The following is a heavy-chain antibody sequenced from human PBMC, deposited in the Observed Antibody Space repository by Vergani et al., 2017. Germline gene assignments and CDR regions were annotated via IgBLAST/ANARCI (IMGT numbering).Heavy chain of an antibody. CDR3: AGDDRLGGPFDY. CDR1: GFTFSSYD. J-gene: IGHJ4*02. V-gene: IGHV3-13*01. D-gene: IGHD3-16*01. CDR2: IGTAGDT. Sequence: EVQLVESGGGLVQPGGSLRLSCAASGFTFSSYDMHWVRQATGKGLEWVSAIGTAGDTYYPGSVKGRFTISRENAKNSLYLQMNSLRAEDTAVYYCAGDDRLGGPFDYWGQGTLVTVSS.